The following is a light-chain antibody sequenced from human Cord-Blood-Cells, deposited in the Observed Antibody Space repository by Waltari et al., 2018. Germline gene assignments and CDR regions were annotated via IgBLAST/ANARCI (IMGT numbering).Light chain of an antibody. Sequence: DIQMTKPPSNLSASVGDRATIICRASQSISSRLAWYQQKPGKAPKLLIYKASSLESGVPSRFSGSGSGTEFTLTISSLQPDDFATYYCQQYNSYSTFGQGTKLEIK. J-gene: IGKJ2*01. CDR1: QSISSR. CDR3: QQYNSYST. V-gene: IGKV1-5*03. CDR2: KAS.